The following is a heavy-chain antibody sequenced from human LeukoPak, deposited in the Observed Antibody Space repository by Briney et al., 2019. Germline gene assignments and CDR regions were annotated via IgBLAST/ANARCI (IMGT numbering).Heavy chain of an antibody. CDR1: GFTFNSYA. CDR3: ARGWGTFDY. V-gene: IGHV3-23*01. Sequence: QSGGSLRLSCAASGFTFNSYAMSWVRQAPGKGLEWVSVISSSAGSTDYADSVKGRFAISRDNSKNTLYLQMNSLRAEDTAVYYCARGWGTFDYWGQGTLVTVSS. D-gene: IGHD7-27*01. CDR2: ISSSAGST. J-gene: IGHJ4*02.